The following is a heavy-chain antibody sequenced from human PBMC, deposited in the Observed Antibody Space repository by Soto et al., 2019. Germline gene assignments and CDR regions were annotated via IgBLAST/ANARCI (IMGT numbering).Heavy chain of an antibody. CDR3: ARGKRDFGVVTYHYYYMDV. Sequence: ASVKVSCKASGYTFTGYYMHWVRQAPGQGLEWMGWINPNSGGTNYAQKFQGWVTMTRDTSISTAYMELSRLRSDDTAVYYCARGKRDFGVVTYHYYYMDVWGKGTTVTVSS. CDR2: INPNSGGT. J-gene: IGHJ6*03. D-gene: IGHD3-3*01. V-gene: IGHV1-2*04. CDR1: GYTFTGYY.